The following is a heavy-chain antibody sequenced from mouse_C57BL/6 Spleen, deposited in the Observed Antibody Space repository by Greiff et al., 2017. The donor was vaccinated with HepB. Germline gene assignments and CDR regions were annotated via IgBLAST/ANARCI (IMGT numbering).Heavy chain of an antibody. CDR3: TGYDYQGAMDY. Sequence: EVQLVESGEGLVKPGGPLKLSCAASGFTFSSYAMSWVRQTPEKRLEWVAYISSGGDYIYYADTVKGRFTISRDNARNTLYLQMSSLKSEDTAMYYCTGYDYQGAMDYWGQGTSVTVSS. D-gene: IGHD2-4*01. CDR1: GFTFSSYA. CDR2: ISSGGDYI. V-gene: IGHV5-9-1*02. J-gene: IGHJ4*01.